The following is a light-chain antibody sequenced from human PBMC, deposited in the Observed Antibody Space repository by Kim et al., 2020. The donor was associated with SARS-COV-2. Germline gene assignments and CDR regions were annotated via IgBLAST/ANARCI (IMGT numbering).Light chain of an antibody. J-gene: IGKJ5*01. V-gene: IGKV3-11*01. Sequence: EIVLTQSPATLSVSPGERATLPCRASQSVSSYLAWYQQKPGQAPRLLIYDASNRATGIPARFSGSGSGTDFSLTISSLEPEDFAVYYCQQRTNWPENTFGQGTRLEIK. CDR1: QSVSSY. CDR3: QQRTNWPENT. CDR2: DAS.